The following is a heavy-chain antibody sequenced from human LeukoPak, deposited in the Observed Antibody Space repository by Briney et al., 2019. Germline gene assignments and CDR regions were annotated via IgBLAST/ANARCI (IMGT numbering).Heavy chain of an antibody. V-gene: IGHV1-2*02. Sequence: ASVKVSCTASGYTFSGYYIHWVRQAPGPGLEWMGWINPNSGGTNYAQKFQGRVTSTRDTSINAAYMELSRLRSDDTAVYYCARVLRYYDILSKPFDYWGQGTLVTVS. D-gene: IGHD3-9*01. J-gene: IGHJ4*02. CDR2: INPNSGGT. CDR3: ARVLRYYDILSKPFDY. CDR1: GYTFSGYY.